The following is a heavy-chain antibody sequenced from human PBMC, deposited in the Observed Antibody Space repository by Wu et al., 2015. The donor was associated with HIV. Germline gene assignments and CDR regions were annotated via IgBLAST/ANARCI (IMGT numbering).Heavy chain of an antibody. Sequence: QVQLQQWGAGLLKPSETLSLTCAVYGGSFSGYQWSWIRQTPGKGLEWIGEINHGGSTNSNPSLRSRVNMLVDTSKNQFSLKLTSVTAADTAIYYCARGSATVANYYFDYWGRGTLVTVSS. D-gene: IGHD4-17*01. CDR3: ARGSATVANYYFDY. CDR1: GGSFSGYQ. J-gene: IGHJ4*02. CDR2: INHGGST. V-gene: IGHV4-34*01.